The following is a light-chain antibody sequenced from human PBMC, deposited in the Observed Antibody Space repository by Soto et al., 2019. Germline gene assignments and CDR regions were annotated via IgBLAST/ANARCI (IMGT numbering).Light chain of an antibody. CDR3: AAWDDSLDGGL. Sequence: QPVLTQPPSASGTPGQRVTISCSGSSSNIGSNSVNWYRQLPGTAPKLLIYRNNQRPSGVPDRFSGSKSGTSASLAISGLQSEDEADYYCAAWDDSLDGGLFGGGTQLTVL. J-gene: IGLJ3*02. V-gene: IGLV1-44*01. CDR2: RNN. CDR1: SSNIGSNS.